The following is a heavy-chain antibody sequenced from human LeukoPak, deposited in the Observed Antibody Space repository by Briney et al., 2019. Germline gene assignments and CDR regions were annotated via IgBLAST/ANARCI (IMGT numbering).Heavy chain of an antibody. D-gene: IGHD4-17*01. CDR2: ISTYNGNT. Sequence: ASVKVSCKASGYIFTSYGISWVRQAPGQGLEWMGWISTYNGNTNYAQDFQDRVTMTTDTSTTTAYMELRSLRSDDTAVYYCARDLTTVTPIDYWGQGTPITVSP. CDR1: GYIFTSYG. V-gene: IGHV1-18*01. J-gene: IGHJ4*02. CDR3: ARDLTTVTPIDY.